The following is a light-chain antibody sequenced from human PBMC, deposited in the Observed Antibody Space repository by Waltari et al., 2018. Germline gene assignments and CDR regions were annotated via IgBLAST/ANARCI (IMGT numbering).Light chain of an antibody. J-gene: IGLJ3*02. CDR2: EGS. Sequence: QSALTQPASVSGSPGQSITISCTGTSSDVGSYNLVSWYQQHPGKAPKLMIDEGSKRPSGVSNRCSGSKSGNTASLTISGLQAEDEADYYCCSYAGSSTFNWVFGGGTKLTVL. V-gene: IGLV2-23*01. CDR3: CSYAGSSTFNWV. CDR1: SSDVGSYNL.